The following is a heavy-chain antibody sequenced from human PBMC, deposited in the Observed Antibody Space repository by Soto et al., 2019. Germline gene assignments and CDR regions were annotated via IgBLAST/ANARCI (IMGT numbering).Heavy chain of an antibody. J-gene: IGHJ3*01. D-gene: IGHD6-13*01. CDR1: GYTFTSYY. CDR3: ARAGSSCLYRSAAKAFVL. V-gene: IGHV1-46*03. Sequence: GASVKVSCKASGYTFTSYYMHWVRQAPGQGLEWMGIINPSGGSTSYAQKFQGRVTMTRDTSTSTVYMELSSLRSEDTAVYYCARAGSSCLYRSAAKAFVLSCPATMFT. CDR2: INPSGGST.